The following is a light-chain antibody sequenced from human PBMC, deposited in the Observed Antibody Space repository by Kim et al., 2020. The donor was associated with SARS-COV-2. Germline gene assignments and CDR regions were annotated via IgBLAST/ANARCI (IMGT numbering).Light chain of an antibody. Sequence: GKTVTISCTHSSGSIASNYVQWYQQRTGSAPTTVIYEDNQRPSGVPDRFSGSIDSSSNSASLTISGLKTEDEDDYYCQSYDSSIVVFGGGTQLTVL. CDR2: EDN. CDR3: QSYDSSIVV. CDR1: SGSIASNY. V-gene: IGLV6-57*03. J-gene: IGLJ2*01.